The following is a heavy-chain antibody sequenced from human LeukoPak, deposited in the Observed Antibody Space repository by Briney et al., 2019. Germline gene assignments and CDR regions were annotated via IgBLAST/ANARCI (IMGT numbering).Heavy chain of an antibody. J-gene: IGHJ5*02. D-gene: IGHD5-12*01. CDR3: ARGARTPSGYGSRTAGRANWFDP. CDR2: IWYDGSNK. CDR1: GFTFSSHG. V-gene: IGHV3-33*01. Sequence: PGGSLRLPCAASGFTFSSHGMHWVRQAPGKGLEWVAVIWYDGSNKYFADSVKGRFTISRDNSKSTLFLQMNSLRAEDTAVYYCARGARTPSGYGSRTAGRANWFDPWGQGTLVTVSS.